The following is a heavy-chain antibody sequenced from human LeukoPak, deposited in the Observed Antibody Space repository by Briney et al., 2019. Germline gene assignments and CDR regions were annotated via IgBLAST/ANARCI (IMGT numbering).Heavy chain of an antibody. CDR1: GFTFSSYE. CDR3: ARAGGDTAVVFDAFDI. Sequence: TGGSLRLSCAASGFTFSSYEMNWVRQAPGKGLEWVSYSSSSGTTIYYADSVKGRFTISRDNAKNSLYLQMNSLRADDTAVYYCARAGGDTAVVFDAFDIWGQGTMVTVSS. CDR2: SSSSGTTI. V-gene: IGHV3-48*03. D-gene: IGHD5-18*01. J-gene: IGHJ3*02.